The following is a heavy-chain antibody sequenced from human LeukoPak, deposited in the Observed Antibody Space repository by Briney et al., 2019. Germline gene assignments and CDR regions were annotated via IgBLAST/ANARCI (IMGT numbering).Heavy chain of an antibody. CDR3: AALVLGPNYFDY. D-gene: IGHD6-13*01. CDR1: GFTFTSSA. Sequence: SVKVSCKASGFTFTSSAVQWVRQARGQRLEWIGWIVAGSGNTNYAQKSQERVTITRDMSTSTAYMELSSLRSEDTAVYYCAALVLGPNYFDYWGQGTLVTVSS. CDR2: IVAGSGNT. V-gene: IGHV1-58*01. J-gene: IGHJ4*02.